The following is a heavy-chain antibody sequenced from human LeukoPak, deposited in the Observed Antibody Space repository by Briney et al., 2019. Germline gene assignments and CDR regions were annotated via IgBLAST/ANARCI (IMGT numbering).Heavy chain of an antibody. V-gene: IGHV1-2*02. CDR2: INPNSGGT. CDR3: ARDREGSTGTTGS. CDR1: GYTFTGYY. J-gene: IGHJ4*02. D-gene: IGHD1-7*01. Sequence: GASVKVSCKASGYTFTGYYMHWVRQAPGQGLEWMGWINPNSGGTKYAQKFQSRVTMTRDTSISTAYMELSRLRSDDTAVYYCARDREGSTGTTGSWGQGTLVTVSS.